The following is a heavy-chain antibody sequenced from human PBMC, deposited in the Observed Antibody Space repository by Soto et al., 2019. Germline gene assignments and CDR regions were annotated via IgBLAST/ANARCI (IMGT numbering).Heavy chain of an antibody. V-gene: IGHV3-48*03. CDR3: ARDNKGGYYYYGMDV. J-gene: IGHJ6*02. CDR2: ISSSGSTI. Sequence: XESLRLSCAASGFTFSSYEMNWVRQAPGKGLEWVSYISSSGSTIYYADSVKGRFTISRDNAKNSLYLQMNSLRAEDTAVYYCARDNKGGYYYYGMDVWGRGTTVTVSS. CDR1: GFTFSSYE.